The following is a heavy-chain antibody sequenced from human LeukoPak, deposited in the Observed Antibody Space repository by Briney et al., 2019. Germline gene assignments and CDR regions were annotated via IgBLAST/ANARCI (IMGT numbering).Heavy chain of an antibody. V-gene: IGHV4-61*02. D-gene: IGHD3-10*01. Sequence: SETLSLTCTVSGGSISSGSYYWSWIRQPAGKGLEWIGRIYTSGSTNYNPSLKSRVTISVDTSKNQFSLKLSSVTAADTAVYYCARGLWFGEGTDAFDIWGQGTMVTVSS. CDR1: GGSISSGSYY. CDR3: ARGLWFGEGTDAFDI. J-gene: IGHJ3*02. CDR2: IYTSGST.